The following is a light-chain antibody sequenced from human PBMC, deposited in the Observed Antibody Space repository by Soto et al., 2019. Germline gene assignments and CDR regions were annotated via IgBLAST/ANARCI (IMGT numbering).Light chain of an antibody. CDR3: ATWDDSLSVWV. CDR2: SNN. Sequence: QSVLTQPPSASGTPGQRVTISCSGSSSNIRSNPVNWYQKLPGTAPKLLIYSNNQRPSGVPDRFSGSKSGTSASLAISGLQSEDEADYYCATWDDSLSVWVFGGGTKLTVL. J-gene: IGLJ3*02. V-gene: IGLV1-44*01. CDR1: SSNIRSNP.